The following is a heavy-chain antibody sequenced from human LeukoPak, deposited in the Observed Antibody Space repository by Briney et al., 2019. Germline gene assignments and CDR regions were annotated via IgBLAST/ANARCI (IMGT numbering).Heavy chain of an antibody. D-gene: IGHD6-19*01. CDR2: INGGGDNT. Sequence: GGSLRLSRAASGFTFSTSAMSWVRQAPGKGLEWVSAINGGGDNTYYAESVKGRFTISRDNSKNTLFLQMNTLRAEDTAVYYCAKGAAGVNRVFDYWGQGTLVTVSS. CDR1: GFTFSTSA. V-gene: IGHV3-23*01. CDR3: AKGAAGVNRVFDY. J-gene: IGHJ4*02.